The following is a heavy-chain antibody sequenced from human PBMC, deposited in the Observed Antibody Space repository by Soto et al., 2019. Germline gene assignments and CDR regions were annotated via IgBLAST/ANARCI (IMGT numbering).Heavy chain of an antibody. D-gene: IGHD5-18*01. V-gene: IGHV4-31*03. Sequence: PSETLSLTCTVSGGSISSGGYYWSWIRQHPGRGLEWIGYIYYSGSTYYNPSLKSRVTISVDTSKNQFSLKLSSVTAADTAVYYCATAYGYSYEYYFDYWGQGTLVTVSS. CDR3: ATAYGYSYEYYFDY. J-gene: IGHJ4*02. CDR2: IYYSGST. CDR1: GGSISSGGYY.